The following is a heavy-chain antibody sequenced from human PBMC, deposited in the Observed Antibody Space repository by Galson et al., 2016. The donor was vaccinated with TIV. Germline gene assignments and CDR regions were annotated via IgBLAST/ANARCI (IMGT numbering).Heavy chain of an antibody. CDR3: ARPPYCCGDFYKYNY. Sequence: SVKVSCKASGYTLTIYAMNWVRQAPGQRLEWMGWINAGIGKTKYSQKSQGRLTITRDTSASTAYVELSSLRSDDTAVYYCARPPYCCGDFYKYNYWGQGTLVTVS. CDR1: GYTLTIYA. D-gene: IGHD2-21*01. J-gene: IGHJ4*02. V-gene: IGHV1-3*01. CDR2: INAGIGKT.